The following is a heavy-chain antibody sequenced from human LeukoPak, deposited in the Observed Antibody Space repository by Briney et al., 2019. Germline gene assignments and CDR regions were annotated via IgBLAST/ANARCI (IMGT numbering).Heavy chain of an antibody. V-gene: IGHV1-69*13. CDR1: GGTFSSYA. Sequence: ASVKVSCKASGGTFSSYAISWVRQAPGQGLEWMGGIIPIFGTANYAQKFQGRVTITADESTSTVYMELSSLRSEDTAVYYCARVAYLGYCSGGSCISWFDPWGQGTLVTVSS. D-gene: IGHD2-15*01. J-gene: IGHJ5*02. CDR3: ARVAYLGYCSGGSCISWFDP. CDR2: IIPIFGTA.